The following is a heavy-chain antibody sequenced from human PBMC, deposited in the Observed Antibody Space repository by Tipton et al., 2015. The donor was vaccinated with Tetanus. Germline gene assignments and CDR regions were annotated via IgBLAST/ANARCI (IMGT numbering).Heavy chain of an antibody. CDR2: ISGSGGST. J-gene: IGHJ3*02. CDR3: AKDPSYYYDSSGYYYGHAFDI. D-gene: IGHD3-22*01. Sequence: SLRLSCAASGFTFSSYAMSWVRQAPGKGLEWASAISGSGGSTYYADSVKGRFTIPRDTSKNTLYLQMNSLRAEDTAVYYCAKDPSYYYDSSGYYYGHAFDIWGQGTMVTVSS. CDR1: GFTFSSYA. V-gene: IGHV3-23*01.